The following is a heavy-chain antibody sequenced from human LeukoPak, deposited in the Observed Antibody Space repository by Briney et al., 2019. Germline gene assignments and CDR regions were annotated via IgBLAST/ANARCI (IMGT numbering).Heavy chain of an antibody. D-gene: IGHD1-26*01. CDR1: GYTFTSYG. Sequence: GASVKVSCKASGYTFTSYGISWVRQAPGQGLEWVGWISAYNGNTNYAQKLQGGVTMTTDTSTSTAYMELRSLRSDDTAVYYCARVTIDRWELLSDAFDIWGQGTMVTVSS. J-gene: IGHJ3*02. CDR2: ISAYNGNT. CDR3: ARVTIDRWELLSDAFDI. V-gene: IGHV1-18*01.